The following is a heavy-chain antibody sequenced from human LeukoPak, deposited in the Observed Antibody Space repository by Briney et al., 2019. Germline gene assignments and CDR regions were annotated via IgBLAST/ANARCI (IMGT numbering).Heavy chain of an antibody. CDR3: ARGGLISLANTPLGAFDI. CDR2: INHSGST. CDR1: GGSFSGYY. J-gene: IGHJ3*02. D-gene: IGHD3/OR15-3a*01. Sequence: SETLSLTCAVYGGSFSGYYWSWIRQPPGKGLEWIGEINHSGSTNYNPSLKSRVTISVDTSKNQFSLQLNSVTPEDTAVYYCARGGLISLANTPLGAFDIWGQGTMVSVSS. V-gene: IGHV4-34*01.